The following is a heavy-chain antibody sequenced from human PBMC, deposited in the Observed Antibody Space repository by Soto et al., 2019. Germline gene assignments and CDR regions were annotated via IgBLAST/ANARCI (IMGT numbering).Heavy chain of an antibody. D-gene: IGHD2-2*01. CDR2: TYSGGST. CDR1: GFTVSSNY. Sequence: GGSLRLSCAASGFTVSSNYMSWVRQAPGKGLEWVSVTYSGGSTYYADSVKGRFTGSRDNSKNTLYLQMNSLRAEDTAVYYCARGYCSGTSCGGAIDYWGQGTLVTVSS. CDR3: ARGYCSGTSCGGAIDY. J-gene: IGHJ4*02. V-gene: IGHV3-53*01.